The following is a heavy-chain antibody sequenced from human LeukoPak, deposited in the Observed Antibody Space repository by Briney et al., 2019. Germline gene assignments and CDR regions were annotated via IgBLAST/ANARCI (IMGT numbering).Heavy chain of an antibody. Sequence: SEILSLTCTVSGGSISGYYWSWIRQPAGKGLEWIGRIYTSGSTNYNPSLKSRVTMSVDTSKNQFSLKLSSVTAADTAVYYCAKGYCSGGSCYSFDPWGQGTLVTVSS. V-gene: IGHV4-4*07. D-gene: IGHD2-15*01. J-gene: IGHJ5*02. CDR1: GGSISGYY. CDR2: IYTSGST. CDR3: AKGYCSGGSCYSFDP.